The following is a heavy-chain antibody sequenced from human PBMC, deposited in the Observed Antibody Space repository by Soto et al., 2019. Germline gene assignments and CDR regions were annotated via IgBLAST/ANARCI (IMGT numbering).Heavy chain of an antibody. D-gene: IGHD3-3*01. Sequence: SETLSLTCTVSGGSISSGGYYWSWIRQHPGKGLEWIGYIYYSGSTYYNPSLKSRVTISVDTSKNQFSLKLSSVTAADTAVYYCARAIRPGGDYYHMDVWGKGTTVTVSS. J-gene: IGHJ6*03. V-gene: IGHV4-31*03. CDR3: ARAIRPGGDYYHMDV. CDR1: GGSISSGGYY. CDR2: IYYSGST.